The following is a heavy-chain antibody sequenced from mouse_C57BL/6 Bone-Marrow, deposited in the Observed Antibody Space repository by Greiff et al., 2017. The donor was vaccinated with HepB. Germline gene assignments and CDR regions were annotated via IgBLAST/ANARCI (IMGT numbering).Heavy chain of an antibody. CDR1: GFTFSSYA. J-gene: IGHJ2*01. V-gene: IGHV5-4*03. CDR3: AERYYFDY. CDR2: ISDGGSYT. Sequence: EVKLMESGGGLVKPGGSLKLSCAASGFTFSSYAMSWVRQTPEKRLEWVATISDGGSYTYYPDNLKGRFTISRDNAKNNLYLQMSHLKSEDTAMYYCAERYYFDYWGQGTTLTVSS.